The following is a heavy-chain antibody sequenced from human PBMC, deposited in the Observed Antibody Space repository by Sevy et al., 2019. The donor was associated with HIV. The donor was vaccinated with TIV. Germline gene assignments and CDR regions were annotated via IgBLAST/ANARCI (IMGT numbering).Heavy chain of an antibody. V-gene: IGHV3-7*01. J-gene: IGHJ6*02. Sequence: GGSLRLSCAASGFTFSSYWVSWVRQAPGKGLEWVANIKQDGSEKYYVDSVKGRFTISRDNAKNSLYLQMNSLRAEDTAVYYCARNTYYDFWSGSANYGMDVWGQGTTVTVSS. D-gene: IGHD3-3*01. CDR1: GFTFSSYW. CDR2: IKQDGSEK. CDR3: ARNTYYDFWSGSANYGMDV.